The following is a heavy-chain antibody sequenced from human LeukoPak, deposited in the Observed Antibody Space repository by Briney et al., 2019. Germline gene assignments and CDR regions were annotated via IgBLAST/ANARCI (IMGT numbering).Heavy chain of an antibody. CDR3: ARDRGSSSWYNAFDI. CDR2: IYHSGST. V-gene: IGHV4-39*07. Sequence: SETLSLTCTVSGGSISSSSYYWGWIRQPPGKGLEWIGSIYHSGSTNYNPSLKSRVTISVDTSKNQFSPKLSSVTAADTAVYYCARDRGSSSWYNAFDIWGQGTMVTVSS. J-gene: IGHJ3*02. CDR1: GGSISSSSYY. D-gene: IGHD6-13*01.